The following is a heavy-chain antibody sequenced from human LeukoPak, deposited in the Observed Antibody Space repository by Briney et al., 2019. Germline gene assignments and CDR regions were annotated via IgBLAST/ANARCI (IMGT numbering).Heavy chain of an antibody. J-gene: IGHJ3*02. V-gene: IGHV1-18*01. Sequence: ASVKVSCKASGYTFTSNGISWVRQAPGQGLEWMGWISAYNANTNFAQRFQGRVTMTTDTSTRTAYMELRSLRSDDTAVYYCATPSESRVGDAFDIWGQGTMVTVSS. CDR2: ISAYNANT. D-gene: IGHD1-26*01. CDR1: GYTFTSNG. CDR3: ATPSESRVGDAFDI.